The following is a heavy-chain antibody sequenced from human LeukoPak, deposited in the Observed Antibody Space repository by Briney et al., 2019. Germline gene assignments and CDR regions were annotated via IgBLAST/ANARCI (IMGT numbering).Heavy chain of an antibody. J-gene: IGHJ4*02. CDR1: GYTFTTYY. V-gene: IGHV1-46*01. CDR2: INPSGGTT. D-gene: IGHD6-19*01. Sequence: ASVKVSCKASGYTFTTYYIYWVRQAPEQGLEWMGMINPSGGTTSYAQNFQGRVTMTRDTSTSTVYMELSSLRSEDTAVYYCARRDSSGWNYFDYWGQGTLVTVSS. CDR3: ARRDSSGWNYFDY.